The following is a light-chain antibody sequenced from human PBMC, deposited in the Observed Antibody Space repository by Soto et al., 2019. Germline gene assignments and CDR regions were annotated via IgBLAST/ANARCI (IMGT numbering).Light chain of an antibody. CDR3: QQHGSSPLT. Sequence: EVVLTQSPGTLSLSPGQRATLSCRASQSVSFNYLAWYQQKPGQAPRLLIYAASRRATGIPDRFSGSASGTDFPLTINRVEPEDSAVYYCQQHGSSPLTFGGGARVEI. J-gene: IGKJ4*01. V-gene: IGKV3-20*01. CDR2: AAS. CDR1: QSVSFNY.